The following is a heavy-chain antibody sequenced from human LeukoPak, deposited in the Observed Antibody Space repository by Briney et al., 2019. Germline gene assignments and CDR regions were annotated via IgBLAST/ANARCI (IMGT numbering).Heavy chain of an antibody. D-gene: IGHD3-10*01. CDR2: IRYDGSNK. Sequence: PGGSLRLSCAASGFTFSSYGMHWVRQAPGKGLEWVAFIRYDGSNKYYADSVKGRFTISRDNSKNTLYLQMNSLRAEDTAVYYCAKDGDGSGSYYNFDYWGQGTLVTVSS. CDR1: GFTFSSYG. J-gene: IGHJ4*02. V-gene: IGHV3-30*02. CDR3: AKDGDGSGSYYNFDY.